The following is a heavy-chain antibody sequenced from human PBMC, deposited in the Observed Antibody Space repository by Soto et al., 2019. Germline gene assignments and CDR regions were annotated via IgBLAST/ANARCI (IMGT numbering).Heavy chain of an antibody. Sequence: GGSLRLSCAASGFTFSSYWMHWVRQAPGKGLVWVSRINSDGSSTSYADSVKGRFTISRDNAKNTLYLQMNSLRAEDTAVYYCARIAARPGYYYYGMDVWGQGTPVTVSS. D-gene: IGHD6-6*01. CDR3: ARIAARPGYYYYGMDV. J-gene: IGHJ6*02. V-gene: IGHV3-74*01. CDR1: GFTFSSYW. CDR2: INSDGSST.